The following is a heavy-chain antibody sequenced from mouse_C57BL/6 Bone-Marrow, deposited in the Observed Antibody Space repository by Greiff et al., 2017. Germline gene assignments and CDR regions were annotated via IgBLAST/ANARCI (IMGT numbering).Heavy chain of an antibody. D-gene: IGHD1-1*01. V-gene: IGHV8-8*01. CDR2: IWWDDDK. J-gene: IGHJ4*01. CDR1: GFSLSTFGMG. CDR3: ARDDGSSSYYYAMDY. Sequence: QVTLKVSGPGILQPSQTLSLTCSFSGFSLSTFGMGVGWIRQPSGMGLEWLAHIWWDDDKYYHPALKSRLTISKDTSKDQVFLHIANVDTADTATYYCARDDGSSSYYYAMDYWGQGTSVTVSS.